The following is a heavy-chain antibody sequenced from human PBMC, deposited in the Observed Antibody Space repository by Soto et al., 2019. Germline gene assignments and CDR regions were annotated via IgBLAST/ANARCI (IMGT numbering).Heavy chain of an antibody. Sequence: ASVKVSCKASGYTFISYAMHWVRQAPGQRLEWMGWINAANGNTKYSQKFQGRVTITRDTSASTAYMELSSLRSEDTAVYYCARDSGSPWGPGTLVTVSS. J-gene: IGHJ5*02. D-gene: IGHD3-10*01. CDR2: INAANGNT. CDR3: ARDSGSP. V-gene: IGHV1-3*01. CDR1: GYTFISYA.